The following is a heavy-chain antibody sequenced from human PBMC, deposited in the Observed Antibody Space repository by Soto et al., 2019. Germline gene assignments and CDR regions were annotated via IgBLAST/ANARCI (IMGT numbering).Heavy chain of an antibody. CDR2: INAGNGNT. J-gene: IGHJ4*02. V-gene: IGHV1-3*05. D-gene: IGHD2-15*01. CDR1: GYTFTSYA. Sequence: QVQLVQSGAEEKKPGASVKVSCKASGYTFTSYAMHWVRQAPGQRLEWMGWINAGNGNTKYSQKSQGRVTITRDTSASTAYMELSSLRSEDTAVYYCARDLGYALPDYWGQGTLVTVSS. CDR3: ARDLGYALPDY.